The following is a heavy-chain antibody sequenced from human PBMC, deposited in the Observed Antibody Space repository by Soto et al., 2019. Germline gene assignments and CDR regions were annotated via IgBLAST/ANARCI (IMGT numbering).Heavy chain of an antibody. J-gene: IGHJ6*02. CDR2: IIPIFGTA. V-gene: IGHV1-69*01. CDR3: ARVGVAARPGDYYYGMDV. D-gene: IGHD6-6*01. CDR1: GGTFSSYA. Sequence: QVQLVQSGAEVKKPGSSVKVSCKASGGTFSSYAISWVRQAPGQGLEWMGGIIPIFGTANYAQKFQGRVTITADESTGTAYMEGSSLRSEDTAVYYCARVGVAARPGDYYYGMDVLCQGTTVTGSS.